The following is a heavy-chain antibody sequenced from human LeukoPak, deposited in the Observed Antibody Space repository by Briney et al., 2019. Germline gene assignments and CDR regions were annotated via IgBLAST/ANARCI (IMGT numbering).Heavy chain of an antibody. CDR3: AKDAVDTFLALFDY. CDR1: GLTFSGYW. V-gene: IGHV3-7*05. J-gene: IGHJ4*02. CDR2: IKHDGSAK. D-gene: IGHD5-18*01. Sequence: GGSLRLSCEASGLTFSGYWMSWVRQTPVKGLEWVANIKHDGSAKYYVGSVKGRFTISRDNANNSLSLFLQMNSLRAEDTAVYFCAKDAVDTFLALFDYWGQGTLVTVSS.